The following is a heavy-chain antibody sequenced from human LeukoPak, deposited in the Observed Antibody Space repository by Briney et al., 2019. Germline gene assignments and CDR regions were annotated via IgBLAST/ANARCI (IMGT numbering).Heavy chain of an antibody. D-gene: IGHD3-3*01. CDR3: AKEFGDFWSGYYLYYFDY. V-gene: IGHV3-23*01. J-gene: IGHJ4*02. CDR1: GFTFSRYA. Sequence: TGGSLRLSCAASGFTFSRYAMSWVRQAPGKGLDWVSAISGSGGSTHYADSVKGRFTISRDNSKNTLYLQMNSLRAEDTAVYYCAKEFGDFWSGYYLYYFDYWGQGTLVTVSS. CDR2: ISGSGGST.